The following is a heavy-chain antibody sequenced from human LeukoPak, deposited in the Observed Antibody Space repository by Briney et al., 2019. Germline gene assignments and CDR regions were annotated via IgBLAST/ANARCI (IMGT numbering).Heavy chain of an antibody. V-gene: IGHV3-7*05. CDR1: GFTFTNYW. J-gene: IGHJ4*02. CDR3: ARIGYSSSSLDY. D-gene: IGHD6-6*01. CDR2: IKQDGGQK. Sequence: GGSLRLSCAASGFTFTNYWMSWVRQAPGEGLEWVANIKQDGGQKYYVDSLKGRFTIFRDNAKNSPYLQMNSLRLEDTAVYFCARIGYSSSSLDYWGQGTLVTVSS.